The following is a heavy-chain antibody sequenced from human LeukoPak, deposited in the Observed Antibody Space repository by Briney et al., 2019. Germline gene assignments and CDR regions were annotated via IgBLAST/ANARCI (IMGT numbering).Heavy chain of an antibody. J-gene: IGHJ6*03. V-gene: IGHV1-8*01. CDR2: MNPNSGNT. CDR1: GYTFTSYD. CDR3: ARGPTGTHHYYMDV. Sequence: ASVTVSCKASGYTFTSYDINWVRQATGQGLEWMGWMNPNSGNTGYAQKFQGRVTMTRSTSITTAYMELSSLRSEDTAMYYCARGPTGTHHYYMDVWGKGTTVTVSS. D-gene: IGHD1-1*01.